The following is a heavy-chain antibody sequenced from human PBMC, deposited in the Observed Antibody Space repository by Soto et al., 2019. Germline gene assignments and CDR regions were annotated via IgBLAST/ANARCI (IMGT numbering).Heavy chain of an antibody. V-gene: IGHV3-30-3*01. CDR3: ARVTRGYSFDI. CDR1: GFTFSSYV. D-gene: IGHD5-18*01. CDR2: ISYDGSNQ. J-gene: IGHJ3*02. Sequence: PGGSLRLSCVASGFTFSSYVIHWVRQAPGKGLEWVAVISYDGSNQHYADSVKGRFTFSRDNSKNTLNLQLDSLKFEDTGIYFCARVTRGYSFDIWGQGTMVTVSS.